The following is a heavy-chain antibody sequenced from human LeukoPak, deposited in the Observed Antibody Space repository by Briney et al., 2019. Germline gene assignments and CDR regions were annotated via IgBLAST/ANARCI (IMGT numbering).Heavy chain of an antibody. J-gene: IGHJ4*02. CDR1: GFTLWNYW. V-gene: IGHV3-74*01. D-gene: IGHD2-2*01. CDR2: INRDGSFT. CDR3: ASGCSSTSCPAEY. Sequence: GGSLRLSCAASGFTLWNYWMHWVRQVPGKGLVWVSCINRDGSFTRYADSVKGRFTISKDNAKNTVYLQMNSLRAEGTAVYYCASGCSSTSCPAEYWGQGSLVTVSS.